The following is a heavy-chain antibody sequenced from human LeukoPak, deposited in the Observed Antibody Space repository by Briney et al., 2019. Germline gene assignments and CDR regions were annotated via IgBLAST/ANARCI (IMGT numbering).Heavy chain of an antibody. CDR3: ARGGLLGYCSSTSCYSWFDP. D-gene: IGHD2-2*01. J-gene: IGHJ5*02. CDR1: GFTFSSYW. Sequence: GGSLRLSCAASGFTFSSYWMSWVRQAPGKGLEWVANIKQDGSGKYYVDSVKGRFTISRDNAKNSLYLQMNSLRAEDTAVYYCARGGLLGYCSSTSCYSWFDPWGQGTLVTVSS. V-gene: IGHV3-7*04. CDR2: IKQDGSGK.